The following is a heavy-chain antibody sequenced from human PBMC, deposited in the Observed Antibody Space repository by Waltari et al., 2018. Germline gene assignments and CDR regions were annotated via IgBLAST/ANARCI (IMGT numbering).Heavy chain of an antibody. V-gene: IGHV4-59*01. D-gene: IGHD3-3*01. CDR3: ARSGYYDAFEI. CDR1: GGSISSYY. CDR2: IYYSGST. J-gene: IGHJ3*02. Sequence: QVQLQESGPGLVKPSETLSLTCTVSGGSISSYYWSWIRQPPGKGLEWIGYIYYSGSTNDNPSLKSRVTISVDTSKNQFSLKLSSVTAADTAVYYCARSGYYDAFEIWGQGTMVTVSS.